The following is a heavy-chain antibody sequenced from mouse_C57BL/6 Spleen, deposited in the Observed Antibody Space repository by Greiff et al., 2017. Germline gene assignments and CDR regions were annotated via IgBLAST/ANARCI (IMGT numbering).Heavy chain of an antibody. CDR3: ARNPYYGSSPWFAY. CDR1: GYAFSSSW. CDR2: LYPGDGDP. D-gene: IGHD1-1*01. Sequence: VQLQQSGPELVKPGASVKISCKASGYAFSSSWMNWVKQRPGKGLAWIGRLYPGDGDPNYNGKFKGKATLTADKSSSTAYMQLSSLTSEDSAVYFCARNPYYGSSPWFAYWGQGTLVTVSA. J-gene: IGHJ3*01. V-gene: IGHV1-82*01.